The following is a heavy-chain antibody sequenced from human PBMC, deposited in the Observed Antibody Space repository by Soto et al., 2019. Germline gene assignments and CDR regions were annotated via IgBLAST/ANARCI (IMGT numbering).Heavy chain of an antibody. CDR2: IYHTGST. J-gene: IGHJ6*02. D-gene: IGHD1-26*01. CDR3: ARDEATTTKMGGLDL. Sequence: QVQLQESGPGLVKPSGTLSLTCAVSGGSISSSNWWTWVRQPPGKGLEWIGEIYHTGSTNNNPSLKRHITIAVDKTKNQFSLKVTSVTAADTAVYYCARDEATTTKMGGLDLWGHGITVIVSS. V-gene: IGHV4-4*02. CDR1: GGSISSSNW.